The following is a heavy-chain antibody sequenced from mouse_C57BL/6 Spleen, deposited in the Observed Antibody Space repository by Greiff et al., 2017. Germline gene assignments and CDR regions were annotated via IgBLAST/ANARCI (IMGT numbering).Heavy chain of an antibody. J-gene: IGHJ3*01. V-gene: IGHV1-22*01. CDR2: INPNNGGT. Sequence: EVQLQQSGPELVKPGASVKMSCTASGYTFTGYNMHWVRQSHGKSLEWIGYINPNNGGTSYNQKFKGKATLTVNKSSSTAYMELRSLTSEDSAVYYCARGPYSNLFAYWGQGTLVTVSA. CDR1: GYTFTGYN. D-gene: IGHD2-5*01. CDR3: ARGPYSNLFAY.